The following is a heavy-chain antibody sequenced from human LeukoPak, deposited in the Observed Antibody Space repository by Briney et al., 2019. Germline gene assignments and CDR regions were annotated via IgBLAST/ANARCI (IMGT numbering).Heavy chain of an antibody. CDR3: VFWRGYSSSPDY. D-gene: IGHD6-6*01. J-gene: IGHJ4*02. CDR1: GGTFSSYA. CDR2: IIPIFGTA. V-gene: IGHV1-69*01. Sequence: SVKVSCKASGGTFSSYAISWVRQAPGQGLEWMGGIIPIFGTANYAQKFQGRVTITADEPTSTAYMELRSLRSDDAAVYYCVFWRGYSSSPDYWGQGTLVTVSS.